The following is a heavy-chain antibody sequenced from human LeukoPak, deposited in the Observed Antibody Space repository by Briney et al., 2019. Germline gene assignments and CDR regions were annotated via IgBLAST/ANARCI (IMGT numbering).Heavy chain of an antibody. Sequence: GGSLRLSCAASGFTFSSYWMHWVRQAPGKGLVWVSRINSDGSSTRYADSVKGRFTISRDNAKNTLYLQVNSLRAEDTAVYYCARAERRGYDFWSGYYLPDYWGQGTLVTVSS. CDR1: GFTFSSYW. V-gene: IGHV3-74*01. CDR2: INSDGSST. J-gene: IGHJ4*02. CDR3: ARAERRGYDFWSGYYLPDY. D-gene: IGHD3-3*01.